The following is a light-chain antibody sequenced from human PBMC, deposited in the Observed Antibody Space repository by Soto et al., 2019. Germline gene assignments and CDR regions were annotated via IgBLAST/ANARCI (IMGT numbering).Light chain of an antibody. CDR3: GAERGTGSDGVV. CDR1: SGYSSYK. CDR2: VGTGGIVG. J-gene: IGLJ2*01. Sequence: QSVLTQTPSASAPPGAAVTLTCTLSSGYSSYKVNWYQQRPGKGPRFVMRVGTGGIVGSKGDGIPDRFSVSGSGLNRYLTIKNIQEEDESDYHCGAERGTGSDGVVFGGGTKVTVL. V-gene: IGLV9-49*03.